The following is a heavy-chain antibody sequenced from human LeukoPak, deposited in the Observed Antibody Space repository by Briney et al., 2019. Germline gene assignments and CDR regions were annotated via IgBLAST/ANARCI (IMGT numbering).Heavy chain of an antibody. D-gene: IGHD1-14*01. CDR1: GYTFTSYA. V-gene: IGHV1-3*01. J-gene: IGHJ4*02. CDR3: ARSNRDTDFDY. Sequence: ASVKVSCKASGYTFTSYAMHWVRQAPGQRLEWMGWINAGNGNTKYSQKFQGRVTITRDTSTSTVYMELSSLRSEDTAVYYCARSNRDTDFDYWGQGTLVTVSS. CDR2: INAGNGNT.